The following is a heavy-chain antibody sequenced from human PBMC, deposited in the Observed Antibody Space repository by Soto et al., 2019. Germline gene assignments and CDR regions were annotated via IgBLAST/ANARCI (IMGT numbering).Heavy chain of an antibody. D-gene: IGHD2-15*01. J-gene: IGHJ3*01. CDR3: ARARWYDAFDV. V-gene: IGHV4-38-2*01. Sequence: PSETLSLTCAVSGFFISSGNYWGWIRKPPGKGLEGIGSIFHGGNTYYNPSLKSRVTISVDMSKNQFSLKLNSVTAADTAVYYCARARWYDAFDVWGQGTVVTVSS. CDR2: IFHGGNT. CDR1: GFFISSGNY.